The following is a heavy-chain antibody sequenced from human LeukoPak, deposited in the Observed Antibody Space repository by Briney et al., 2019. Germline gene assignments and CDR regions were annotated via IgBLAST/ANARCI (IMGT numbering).Heavy chain of an antibody. CDR3: AKEGYSRDFDY. CDR2: ISYDGSNK. D-gene: IGHD5-18*01. V-gene: IGHV3-30*18. CDR1: GFTFSSYG. Sequence: PGRSLRLSCAASGFTFSSYGMHWVRQAPGKGLEWVAVISYDGSNKYYADSVKGGFTISRDNSKNTLYLQMNSLRAEDTAVYYCAKEGYSRDFDYWGQGTLVTVSS. J-gene: IGHJ4*02.